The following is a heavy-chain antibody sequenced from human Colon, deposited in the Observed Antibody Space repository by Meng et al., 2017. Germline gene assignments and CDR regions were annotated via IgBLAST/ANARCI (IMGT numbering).Heavy chain of an antibody. CDR2: INWNGGNT. D-gene: IGHD3-16*02. CDR3: ARERQYRNYFDY. V-gene: IGHV3-20*04. J-gene: IGHJ4*02. Sequence: ESLKISCAASGFTFDDYGMGWVRQVPGKGLEWVSGINWNGGNTEYADSVKGRFTISRDNAKNSLYLEMNSLRAEDTAVYYCARERQYRNYFDYWGQGTLVTVSS. CDR1: GFTFDDYG.